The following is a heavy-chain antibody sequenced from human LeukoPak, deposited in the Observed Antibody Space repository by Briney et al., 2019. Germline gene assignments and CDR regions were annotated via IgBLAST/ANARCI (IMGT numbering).Heavy chain of an antibody. J-gene: IGHJ5*02. Sequence: SETLSLTCTVSGGSISSGGYYWSWIRQPPGKGLEWIGYIYHSGSTYYNPSLKSRVTISADRSKNQFSLKLSSVTAADTAVYYCARDIAAAGTGFDPWGQGTLVTVSS. CDR2: IYHSGST. V-gene: IGHV4-30-2*01. CDR3: ARDIAAAGTGFDP. CDR1: GGSISSGGYY. D-gene: IGHD6-13*01.